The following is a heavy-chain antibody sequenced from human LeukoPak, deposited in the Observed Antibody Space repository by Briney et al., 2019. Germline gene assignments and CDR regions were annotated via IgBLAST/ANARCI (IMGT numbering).Heavy chain of an antibody. CDR2: IIPIFGTA. Sequence: GASVKVSCKASGGTFSSYAISWVRQAPGQGLEWMGGIIPIFGTANYAQKFQGRVTITTDESTSTAYMELSSLRSEDTAVYYCGFGPESSYYYYYMDVWGKGTTVTVSS. CDR1: GGTFSSYA. CDR3: GFGPESSYYYYYMDV. D-gene: IGHD3-22*01. J-gene: IGHJ6*03. V-gene: IGHV1-69*05.